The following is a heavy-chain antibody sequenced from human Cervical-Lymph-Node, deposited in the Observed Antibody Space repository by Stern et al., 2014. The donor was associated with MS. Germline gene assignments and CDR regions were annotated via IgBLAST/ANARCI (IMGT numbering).Heavy chain of an antibody. J-gene: IGHJ4*02. Sequence: DQLVESGAEVKKPGASVKVSCKASGYTLTSYGISWVRQAPGQGLEWMGWISAYNGNTNYAQKLQGRVTMTTDTSTSTANMELRSLRSDDTAVYYCARDADLFGRNPLDYWGQGTLVTVSS. CDR1: GYTLTSYG. CDR2: ISAYNGNT. D-gene: IGHD3/OR15-3a*01. CDR3: ARDADLFGRNPLDY. V-gene: IGHV1-18*01.